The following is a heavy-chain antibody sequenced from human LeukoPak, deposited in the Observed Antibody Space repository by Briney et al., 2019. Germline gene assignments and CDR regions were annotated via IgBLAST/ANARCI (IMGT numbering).Heavy chain of an antibody. Sequence: GGSLRLSCAASGFTFRSYSMNWVRQAPGKGLEWVSYISSSSSTIYYADSVKGRFTISRDNAKNSLYLQMNSLRAEDTAVYYCARDSGYYYDSSGDWGQGTLVTVSS. CDR3: ARDSGYYYDSSGD. CDR1: GFTFRSYS. D-gene: IGHD3-22*01. V-gene: IGHV3-48*01. J-gene: IGHJ4*02. CDR2: ISSSSSTI.